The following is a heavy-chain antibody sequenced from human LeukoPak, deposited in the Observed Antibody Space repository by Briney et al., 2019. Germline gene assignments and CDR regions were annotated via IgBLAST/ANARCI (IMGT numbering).Heavy chain of an antibody. Sequence: GGSLRLSCTASGFAFGDYTMSWLRQAPAMGLEWVGFIRSIAYGETTEYAASVKGRFTISREDSKSTAYLQLNSLKTEDTAVYYCTRGYCSGSTCYFPCAFDIWGQGTMVTVSS. CDR3: TRGYCSGSTCYFPCAFDI. V-gene: IGHV3-49*03. CDR2: IRSIAYGETT. D-gene: IGHD2-15*01. CDR1: GFAFGDYT. J-gene: IGHJ3*02.